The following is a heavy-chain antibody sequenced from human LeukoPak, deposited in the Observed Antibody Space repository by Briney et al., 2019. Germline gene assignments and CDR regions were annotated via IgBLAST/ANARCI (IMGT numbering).Heavy chain of an antibody. CDR1: GYTFTKYW. D-gene: IGHD5-24*01. CDR3: ARLGGGDGYNLDY. CDR2: IFPGDSDT. V-gene: IGHV5-51*01. J-gene: IGHJ4*02. Sequence: GESLKISCKASGYTFTKYWIAWVRQMPGKGLEYIGIIFPGDSDTRYSPSFQGQVTISADKSISTAYLQWSSLKASDTAMYYCARLGGGDGYNLDYWGQGTLVTVSS.